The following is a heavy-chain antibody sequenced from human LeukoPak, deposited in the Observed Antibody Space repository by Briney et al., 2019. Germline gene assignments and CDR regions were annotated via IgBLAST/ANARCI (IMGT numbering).Heavy chain of an antibody. CDR1: GFTFSSYA. D-gene: IGHD3-22*01. CDR2: ISSNGGST. V-gene: IGHV3-64*01. Sequence: GGSLRLSCAASGFTFSSYAMHWVRQAPGKGLEYVSAISSNGGSTYYANSVKGRFTISRDNSKNTLYLQMGSLRAEDMAVYYCARENSYYYDSSGYHSSLDYWSQGTLVTVSS. J-gene: IGHJ4*02. CDR3: ARENSYYYDSSGYHSSLDY.